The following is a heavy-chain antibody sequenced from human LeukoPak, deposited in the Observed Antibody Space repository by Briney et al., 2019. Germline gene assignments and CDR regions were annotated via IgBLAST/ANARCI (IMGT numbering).Heavy chain of an antibody. CDR3: ARDKGADYGDYVGYFDY. Sequence: GGSLRLSCAASGFTVSSNYMSWVRQAPGKGLEWVSVIYSGGSAYYADSVKGRFTISRHNSKNTLYLQMNSLRAEDTAVYYCARDKGADYGDYVGYFDYWGQGTLVTVSS. CDR2: IYSGGSA. CDR1: GFTVSSNY. V-gene: IGHV3-53*04. J-gene: IGHJ4*02. D-gene: IGHD4-17*01.